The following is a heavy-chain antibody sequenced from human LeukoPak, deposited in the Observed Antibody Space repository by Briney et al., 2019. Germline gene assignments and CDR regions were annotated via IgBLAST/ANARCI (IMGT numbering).Heavy chain of an antibody. D-gene: IGHD3-22*01. CDR2: IIPIFGTA. V-gene: IGHV1-69*13. J-gene: IGHJ4*02. Sequence: GASVKVSCKTSGYTFINYFIHWVRQAPGQGLEWMGGIIPIFGTANYAQKFQGRVTITADESTSTAYMELSSLRSEDTAVYYCVRGIDTTGYFNYWGQGTLVTVSS. CDR1: GYTFINYF. CDR3: VRGIDTTGYFNY.